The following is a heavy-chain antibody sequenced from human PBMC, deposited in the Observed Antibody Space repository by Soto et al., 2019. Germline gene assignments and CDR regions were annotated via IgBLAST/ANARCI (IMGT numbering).Heavy chain of an antibody. CDR3: ASNIVVVPDYGMDV. CDR1: GYSFTIYW. Sequence: GESLNISCKGSGYSFTIYWISCVRQMPGKGLEWMGRIDPSDSYTNYSPSFQGHVTISADKSISTAYLQWSSLKASDTAMYYCASNIVVVPDYGMDVWGQGTTVTVSS. CDR2: IDPSDSYT. V-gene: IGHV5-10-1*01. J-gene: IGHJ6*02. D-gene: IGHD2-2*01.